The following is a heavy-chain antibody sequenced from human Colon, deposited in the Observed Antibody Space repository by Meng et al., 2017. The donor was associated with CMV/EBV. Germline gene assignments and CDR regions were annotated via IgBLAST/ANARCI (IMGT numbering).Heavy chain of an antibody. CDR3: AKGRGGLPSS. D-gene: IGHD3-10*01. J-gene: IGHJ5*02. Sequence: SCAASGFTFSSYAMSWVRQAPGKGLEWVSIVYSSGSSIYYADSVRGRFTISRDNSKNTVFLQMDSLRVEDTAVYYCAKGRGGLPSSWGQGTLVTVS. CDR2: VYSSGSSI. V-gene: IGHV3-23*03. CDR1: GFTFSSYA.